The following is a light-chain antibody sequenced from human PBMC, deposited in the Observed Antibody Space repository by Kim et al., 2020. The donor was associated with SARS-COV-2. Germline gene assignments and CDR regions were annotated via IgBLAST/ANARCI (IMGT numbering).Light chain of an antibody. V-gene: IGLV3-21*04. J-gene: IGLJ2*01. CDR2: YDT. CDR1: NIGTKS. CDR3: QVWDSSSDHVV. Sequence: SYELTQPPSLSVAPGKTARITCGGNNIGTKSVHWYQQKPGQAPVLVIYYDTDRPSGIPERFSGSNSGNTATLTISRVEAGDEADYYCQVWDSSSDHVVFGGGTQLTVL.